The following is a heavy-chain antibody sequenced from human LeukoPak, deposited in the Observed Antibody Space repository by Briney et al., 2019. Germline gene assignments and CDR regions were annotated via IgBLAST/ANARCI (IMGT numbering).Heavy chain of an antibody. Sequence: SETLSLTCTVSGASISSSSFWGWIRRPPGRGLEWIGHIFYSGSTYYSPSLKSRVTLSVDTSDNQFSLKLSSVTATDTAIYYCARRGITYSTSYFDSWGKGVLVTVSP. CDR3: ARRGITYSTSYFDS. J-gene: IGHJ4*02. CDR1: GASISSSSF. CDR2: IFYSGST. D-gene: IGHD2-2*01. V-gene: IGHV4-39*01.